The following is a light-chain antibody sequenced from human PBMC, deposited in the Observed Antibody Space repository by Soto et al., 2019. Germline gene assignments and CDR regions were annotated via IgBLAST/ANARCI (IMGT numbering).Light chain of an antibody. CDR1: QSVSNNY. Sequence: IQLTQSPATLSLSPGERPTLSCRASQSVSNNYLAWYQQKPGQAPRLLLYGASNRATGIPDRFSGSGSGTDLTLTISSLEPEDFAVYYCQQRSNWPPITFGQGTRLEIK. CDR2: GAS. V-gene: IGKV3-11*01. CDR3: QQRSNWPPIT. J-gene: IGKJ5*01.